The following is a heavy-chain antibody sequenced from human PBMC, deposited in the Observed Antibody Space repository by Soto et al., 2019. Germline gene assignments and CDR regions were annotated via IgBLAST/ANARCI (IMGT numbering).Heavy chain of an antibody. J-gene: IGHJ6*02. V-gene: IGHV3-23*01. CDR2: ISGSGGTT. D-gene: IGHD6-13*01. CDR3: ALKLVQYYYAMDV. CDR1: GFTFSSYA. Sequence: PGGSLRLSCAASGFTFSSYAMSWVRQAPGKGLEWVSAISGSGGTTYYADSVKGRFTISRDNSKNTLYLQMNSLRAEDTAVYYCALKLVQYYYAMDVWGQGTTVTVSS.